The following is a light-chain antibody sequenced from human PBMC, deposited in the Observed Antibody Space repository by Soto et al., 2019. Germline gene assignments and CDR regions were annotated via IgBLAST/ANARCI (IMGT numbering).Light chain of an antibody. CDR2: KAS. J-gene: IGKJ1*01. V-gene: IGKV1-5*03. CDR1: QTISSW. CDR3: LQHHSFPRT. Sequence: DIQMTQSPSTLSGSVGDRVTITCRASQTISSWLAWYQQKPGKAPKLLIYKASTLKSGVPSRFSGSGSGTEFTLTISGLQPEDSATYYCLQHHSFPRTFGQGTKVHIK.